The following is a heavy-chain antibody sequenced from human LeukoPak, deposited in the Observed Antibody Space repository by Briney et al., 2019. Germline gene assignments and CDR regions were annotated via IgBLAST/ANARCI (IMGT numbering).Heavy chain of an antibody. CDR2: IIPILRTS. J-gene: IGHJ5*02. Sequence: GASVKVSCKASGGTFSSYAISWVRQAPGQGLEWMGGIIPILRTSNYAQKIQGRVTITADESTTTAYMELSSLRSEDTAVYYCARDIRLEWLGWFDPWGQGTLVTVSS. D-gene: IGHD3-3*01. CDR3: ARDIRLEWLGWFDP. CDR1: GGTFSSYA. V-gene: IGHV1-69*13.